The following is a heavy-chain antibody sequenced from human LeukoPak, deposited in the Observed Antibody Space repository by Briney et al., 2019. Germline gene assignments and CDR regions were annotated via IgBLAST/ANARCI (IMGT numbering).Heavy chain of an antibody. D-gene: IGHD3-3*01. J-gene: IGHJ4*02. V-gene: IGHV3-7*01. CDR2: IKQDGGEK. CDR3: ASSFSDDFWSGHF. CDR1: RLTFTYW. Sequence: GGSLRLSCAASRLTFTYWMSWVRQAPGKGLEWVANIKQDGGEKYYVDSVKGRFTIFRDNAKKSQYLQMNSLRAEDTAVYYCASSFSDDFWSGHFWGQGTLVTVSS.